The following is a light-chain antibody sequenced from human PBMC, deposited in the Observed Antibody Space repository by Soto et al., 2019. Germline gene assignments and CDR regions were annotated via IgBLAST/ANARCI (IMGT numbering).Light chain of an antibody. Sequence: DIQMNQSPSTLSASVGDRVSITCRASQSISRQLDWYQQKPGKAPNLLIYQTSNLETGVPSRFTGSGSGTEFPLTISSLQPDDLATYYWLQYQSYWTFGQGTKVEVK. CDR3: LQYQSYWT. J-gene: IGKJ1*01. CDR1: QSISRQ. V-gene: IGKV1-5*03. CDR2: QTS.